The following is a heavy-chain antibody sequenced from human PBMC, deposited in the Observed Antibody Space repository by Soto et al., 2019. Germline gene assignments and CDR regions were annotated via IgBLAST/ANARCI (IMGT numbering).Heavy chain of an antibody. D-gene: IGHD2-2*01. V-gene: IGHV1-69*13. J-gene: IGHJ6*02. Sequence: SVKVSCKASGGTFSSYAISWVRQAPGQGLEWMGGTIPIFGTANYAQKFQGRVTITADESTSTAYMELSSLRSEDTAVYYCARDLSGIVVVPAATYYYYGMDVWGQGTTVTVSS. CDR1: GGTFSSYA. CDR2: TIPIFGTA. CDR3: ARDLSGIVVVPAATYYYYGMDV.